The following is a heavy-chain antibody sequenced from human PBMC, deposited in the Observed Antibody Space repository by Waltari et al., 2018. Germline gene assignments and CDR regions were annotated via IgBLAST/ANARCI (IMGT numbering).Heavy chain of an antibody. V-gene: IGHV3-53*01. Sequence: EVQLVESGGGLIQPGGSLRLSCAASGFTVSSNYMSWVRQAPGKGWEWVSVIYSGGSTYYADSVKGRFTISRDNSKNTLYLQMNSLRAEDTAVYYCARDHMTYYYGMDVWGQGTTVTVSS. CDR1: GFTVSSNY. CDR3: ARDHMTYYYGMDV. J-gene: IGHJ6*02. D-gene: IGHD2-21*01. CDR2: IYSGGST.